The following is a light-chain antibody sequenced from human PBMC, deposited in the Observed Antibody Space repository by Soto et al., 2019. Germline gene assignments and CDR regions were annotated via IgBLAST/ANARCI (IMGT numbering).Light chain of an antibody. Sequence: AIQMTQSPSSLSASVGDRVTITCRASQGIRNYLGWYQQKPGKAPKLLIYAASTLQSGVPSRFSGSGSDTDFTLSINNLQPEDFATYYCLQDINYPWTFGQGTKVDIK. CDR3: LQDINYPWT. J-gene: IGKJ1*01. V-gene: IGKV1-6*01. CDR1: QGIRNY. CDR2: AAS.